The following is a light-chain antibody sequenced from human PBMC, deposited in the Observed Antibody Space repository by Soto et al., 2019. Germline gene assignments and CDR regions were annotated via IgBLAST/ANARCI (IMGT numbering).Light chain of an antibody. Sequence: DIQMTQSPSTLSASVGDRVTIPCRASQSISSWLAWYQQKPGKAPKLLIYRASSLKSGVPSRFSGSGSGTEFTLTISSLQPDDFATYYCQHYNSYSEAFGQGTRLEIK. CDR2: RAS. V-gene: IGKV1-5*03. CDR3: QHYNSYSEA. J-gene: IGKJ5*01. CDR1: QSISSW.